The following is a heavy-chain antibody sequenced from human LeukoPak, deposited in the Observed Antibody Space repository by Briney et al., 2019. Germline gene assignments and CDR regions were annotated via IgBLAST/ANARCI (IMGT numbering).Heavy chain of an antibody. CDR1: GFTFSSYA. J-gene: IGHJ5*02. Sequence: GGSLRLSCAASGFTFSSYAMSWVRQAPGKGLEWVSAISGDAGSTYNADSAKGRFTISRDNSKNTLYLQMNSLRADDTAVYYCAKSMPSGSQGVDHWGQGTLVTVSS. D-gene: IGHD3-22*01. CDR2: ISGDAGST. V-gene: IGHV3-23*01. CDR3: AKSMPSGSQGVDH.